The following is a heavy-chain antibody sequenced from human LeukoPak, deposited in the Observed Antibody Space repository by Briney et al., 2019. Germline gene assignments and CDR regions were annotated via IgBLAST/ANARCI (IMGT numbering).Heavy chain of an antibody. D-gene: IGHD3/OR15-3a*01. CDR1: GFSVSSNY. J-gene: IGHJ5*02. Sequence: GGSLRLSCAASGFSVSSNYMSWVRQAPGQGLEWVSTIGTMGGSTTYADSVRGRFTISRDNSKNTLSLHMNSLRSEDTGVYYCAKGGWTLPFDPWGQGTLVTVSS. V-gene: IGHV3-23*01. CDR2: IGTMGGST. CDR3: AKGGWTLPFDP.